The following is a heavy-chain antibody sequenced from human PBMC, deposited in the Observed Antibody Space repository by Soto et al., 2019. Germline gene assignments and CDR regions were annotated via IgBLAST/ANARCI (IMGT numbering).Heavy chain of an antibody. CDR3: ARDPYSSGWFDY. CDR1: GGSISSYY. V-gene: IGHV4-59*01. J-gene: IGHJ4*02. Sequence: PSATLSLTCTVSGGSISSYYWSWIRQPPGKGLEWIGYIYYSGSTNYNPSLKSRVTISVDTSKNQFSLKLSSVTAADTAVYYCARDPYSSGWFDYWGQGTLVTVSS. D-gene: IGHD6-25*01. CDR2: IYYSGST.